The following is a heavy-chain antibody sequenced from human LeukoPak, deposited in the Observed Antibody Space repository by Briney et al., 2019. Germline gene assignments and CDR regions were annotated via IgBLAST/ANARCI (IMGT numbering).Heavy chain of an antibody. Sequence: PSETLSLTCAVYGGSFSDSYWSWIRQPPGKGLEWIGEINYSGSTNYYPSLKSRLTISLDTSKNQFSLNLNSVTAADTAVYYCARLSGGTQWLAPFDYWGQGTLVTVSS. V-gene: IGHV4-34*01. D-gene: IGHD6-19*01. J-gene: IGHJ4*02. CDR1: GGSFSDSY. CDR2: INYSGST. CDR3: ARLSGGTQWLAPFDY.